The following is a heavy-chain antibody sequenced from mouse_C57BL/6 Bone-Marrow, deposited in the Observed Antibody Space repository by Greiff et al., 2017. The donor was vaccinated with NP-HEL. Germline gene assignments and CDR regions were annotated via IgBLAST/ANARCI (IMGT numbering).Heavy chain of an antibody. Sequence: VQLQQSGAELMKPGASVKLSCKATGYTFTGNWIEWVKQRPGHGLEWIGEILPGSGNTYYNERFKGKATFTADTSSNTAYMQLSSLTTDDSAIYYCARDYYGSSYFDYGGQGTALTVSA. CDR3: ARDYYGSSYFDY. D-gene: IGHD1-1*01. CDR2: ILPGSGNT. J-gene: IGHJ2*01. CDR1: GYTFTGNW. V-gene: IGHV1-9*01.